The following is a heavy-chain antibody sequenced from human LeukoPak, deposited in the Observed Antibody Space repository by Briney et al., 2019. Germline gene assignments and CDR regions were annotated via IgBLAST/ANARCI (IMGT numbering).Heavy chain of an antibody. D-gene: IGHD1-26*01. CDR2: VNPNSGNT. V-gene: IGHV1-8*03. Sequence: ASVKVSCKASGYTFTSYDINWVRQATGQGLEWMGWVNPNSGNTGYAQKFQGRVTITRNTSISTAYMELSSLRSEDTAVYYCARERNLVGAITDDAFDIWGQGTMVTVSS. J-gene: IGHJ3*02. CDR1: GYTFTSYD. CDR3: ARERNLVGAITDDAFDI.